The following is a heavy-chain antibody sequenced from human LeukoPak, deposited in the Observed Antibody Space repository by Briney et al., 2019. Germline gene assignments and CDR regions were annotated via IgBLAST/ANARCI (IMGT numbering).Heavy chain of an antibody. Sequence: GESLRLSCAASGFTFSSYAMSWVRQAPGKGLEWVSTISGSGDSSTYYADSVRDRFTISRDNSKNTLYLQMNSLRAEDTAVCYCAKRGSAAYHFEHWGQGALVTVSS. CDR1: GFTFSSYA. J-gene: IGHJ4*02. D-gene: IGHD3-10*01. CDR2: ISGSGDSST. V-gene: IGHV3-23*01. CDR3: AKRGSAAYHFEH.